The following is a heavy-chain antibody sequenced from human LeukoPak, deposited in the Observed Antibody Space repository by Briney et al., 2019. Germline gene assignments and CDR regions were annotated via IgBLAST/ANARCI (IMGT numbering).Heavy chain of an antibody. Sequence: ASLKVSCKASENTLTGSHMHWVRQAPGQGLEWMGIINPSGGSTSYAQKFQGRVTMTRDTSTSTVYMELSSLRSEDTAVYYCAREEDYSYGMDVWGQGTTVTVSS. CDR3: AREEDYSYGMDV. CDR2: INPSGGST. V-gene: IGHV1-46*01. CDR1: ENTLTGSH. J-gene: IGHJ6*02.